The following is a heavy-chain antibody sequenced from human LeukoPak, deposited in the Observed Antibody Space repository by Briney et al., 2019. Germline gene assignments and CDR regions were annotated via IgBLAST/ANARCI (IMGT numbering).Heavy chain of an antibody. Sequence: GRSLRLSCAASAFTFSDYYMSWIRQAPGKGLEWVSYISSSGSTIYYADSVKGRFTISRDNAKNSLYLQMDSLRAEDTAVYYCARAPSGWYMLSNYFDYWGQGTLVTVSS. CDR2: ISSSGSTI. D-gene: IGHD2-8*01. V-gene: IGHV3-11*01. CDR1: AFTFSDYY. CDR3: ARAPSGWYMLSNYFDY. J-gene: IGHJ4*02.